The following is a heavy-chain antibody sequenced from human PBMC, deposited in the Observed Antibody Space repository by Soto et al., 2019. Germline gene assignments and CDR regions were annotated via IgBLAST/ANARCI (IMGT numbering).Heavy chain of an antibody. CDR1: GGSISSGDYY. CDR2: IYYSGST. CDR3: TRGGYDFWSGYLHYGMDV. J-gene: IGHJ6*02. Sequence: SETLSLTCTVSGGSISSGDYYWSWIRQPPGKGLEWIGYIYYSGSTYYNPSLKSRVTISVDTSKNQFSLKLSSVTAADTAVYYCTRGGYDFWSGYLHYGMDVWGQGTTVTVSS. D-gene: IGHD3-3*01. V-gene: IGHV4-30-4*01.